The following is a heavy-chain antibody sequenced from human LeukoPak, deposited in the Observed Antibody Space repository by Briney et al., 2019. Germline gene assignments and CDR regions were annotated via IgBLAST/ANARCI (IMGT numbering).Heavy chain of an antibody. J-gene: IGHJ6*02. CDR3: AREVSGYSSGWYPKFYYYYGMDV. CDR1: GGSVSSGSYY. D-gene: IGHD6-19*01. CDR2: IYYSGST. Sequence: SETLSLTCTVSGGSVSSGSYYWIWIRQPPGKGLEWIGYIYYSGSTNYNPSLKSRVTISVDTSKNQFSLKLSSVTAADTAVYYCAREVSGYSSGWYPKFYYYYGMDVWGQGTTVTVSS. V-gene: IGHV4-61*01.